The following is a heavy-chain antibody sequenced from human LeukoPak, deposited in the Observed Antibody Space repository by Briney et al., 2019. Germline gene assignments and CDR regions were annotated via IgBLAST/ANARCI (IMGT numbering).Heavy chain of an antibody. J-gene: IGHJ2*01. CDR2: ISAYNGST. CDR1: GYTFTSYG. D-gene: IGHD3-9*01. CDR3: ARGPMYYDILTGYYALGYFDL. V-gene: IGHV1-18*01. Sequence: ASVKVSCKASGYTFTSYGISWVRQAPGQGLEWMGWISAYNGSTNYAQKLQGRVTMTTDTSTSTAYMELRSLRSDDTAVYYCARGPMYYDILTGYYALGYFDLWGRGTLVTVSS.